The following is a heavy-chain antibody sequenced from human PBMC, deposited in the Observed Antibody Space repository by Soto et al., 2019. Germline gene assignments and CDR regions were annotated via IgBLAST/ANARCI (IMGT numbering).Heavy chain of an antibody. V-gene: IGHV1-18*01. CDR3: ARARPGGSGSYSYYFDY. Sequence: ASVKVSCKASGYTFGSYVIGWVRQAPGQGLEWMGRISVNNGNTKYAQRLQGRVTMTTDTSTSTAYMELRSLRADDTAVYYCARARPGGSGSYSYYFDYWGQGTLVTVSS. CDR2: ISVNNGNT. D-gene: IGHD3-10*01. CDR1: GYTFGSYV. J-gene: IGHJ4*02.